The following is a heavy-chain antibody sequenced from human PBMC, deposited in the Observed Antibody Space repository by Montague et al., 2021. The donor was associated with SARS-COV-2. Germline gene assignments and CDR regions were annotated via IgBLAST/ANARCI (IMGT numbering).Heavy chain of an antibody. CDR2: INHSGST. V-gene: IGHV4-34*01. CDR1: GGSFSGYY. CDR3: AARGSIWYFRGYAGAY. Sequence: SETLSLTCAVYGGSFSGYYWSWIRQPPGKGLEWIGEINHSGSTNYNPSLKSRVTISVDTSKNQFSLKLSSVTAADTAVYYCAARGSIWYFRGYAGAYWGQGTLVTVSS. D-gene: IGHD6-13*01. J-gene: IGHJ4*02.